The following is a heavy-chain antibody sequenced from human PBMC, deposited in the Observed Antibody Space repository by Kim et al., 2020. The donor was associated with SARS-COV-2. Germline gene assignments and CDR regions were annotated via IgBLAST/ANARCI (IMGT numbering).Heavy chain of an antibody. CDR1: GFTFSSYE. Sequence: GGSLRLSCAASGFTFSSYEMNWVRQAPGKGLEWLSYISSSTSTIYYADSVKGRFTISRDNAQNSLYLRMNSLRAEDTAVYYCVRGSGWYSGLDYWGQGTL. V-gene: IGHV3-48*03. D-gene: IGHD6-19*01. CDR3: VRGSGWYSGLDY. J-gene: IGHJ4*02. CDR2: ISSSTSTI.